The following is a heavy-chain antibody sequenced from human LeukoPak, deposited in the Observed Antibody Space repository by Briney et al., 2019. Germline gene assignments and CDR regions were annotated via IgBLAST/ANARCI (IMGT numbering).Heavy chain of an antibody. J-gene: IGHJ4*02. CDR2: INPSRCST. CDR3: TREYYYGSGSYSYFDY. D-gene: IGHD3-10*01. Sequence: ASVKVSCKASGYTFTSYYMHWVRQAPGQGLEWMGIINPSRCSTSYAQKFQGRVTMARDMSTSTVYMELGSLRSEDTAVYYCTREYYYGSGSYSYFDYWGQGTLGTVSS. CDR1: GYTFTSYY. V-gene: IGHV1-46*01.